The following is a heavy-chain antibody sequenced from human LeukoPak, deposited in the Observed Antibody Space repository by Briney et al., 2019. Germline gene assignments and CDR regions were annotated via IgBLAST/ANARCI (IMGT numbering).Heavy chain of an antibody. D-gene: IGHD1-14*01. CDR2: ISYDGSNK. J-gene: IGHJ5*02. V-gene: IGHV3-30-3*01. CDR1: GFTFSSYA. CDR3: ANHALLNWFDP. Sequence: GGSLRLSCAASGFTFSSYAMHWVRQAPGKGLEWVAVISYDGSNKYYADSVKGRFTISRDNSKDTLYLQMNSLRAEDTAVYYCANHALLNWFDPWGQGTLVTVSS.